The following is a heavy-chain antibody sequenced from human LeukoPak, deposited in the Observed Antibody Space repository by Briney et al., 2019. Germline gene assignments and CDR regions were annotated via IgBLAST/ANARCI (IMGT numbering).Heavy chain of an antibody. Sequence: PGGSLRLSCAASGFTFSSYSMNWVRRAPGKGLEWVSSISSSSSYIYYADSVKGRFTISRDNAKNSLYLQMNSLRAEDTAVYYCARGWTYYYGSGSYSTGYNWFDPWGQGTLVTVSS. CDR2: ISSSSSYI. D-gene: IGHD3-10*01. J-gene: IGHJ5*02. CDR1: GFTFSSYS. CDR3: ARGWTYYYGSGSYSTGYNWFDP. V-gene: IGHV3-21*01.